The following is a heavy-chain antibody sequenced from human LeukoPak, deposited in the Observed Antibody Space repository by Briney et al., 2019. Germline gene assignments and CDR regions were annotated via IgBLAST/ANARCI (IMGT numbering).Heavy chain of an antibody. CDR2: IIPILGIA. D-gene: IGHD3-16*01. J-gene: IGHJ5*02. V-gene: IGHV1-69*04. Sequence: GASVKVSCKASGGTFSSYAISWVRQAPGQGLEWMGRIIPILGIANYAQKFQGRVTITADKSTSTAYMELSSLRSEDTAVYYCARAGFRFGGGNWFDPGGRETLVTVP. CDR1: GGTFSSYA. CDR3: ARAGFRFGGGNWFDP.